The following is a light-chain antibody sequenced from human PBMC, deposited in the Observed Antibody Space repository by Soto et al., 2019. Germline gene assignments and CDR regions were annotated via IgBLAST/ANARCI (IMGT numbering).Light chain of an antibody. CDR1: RSNIGTYA. J-gene: IGLJ2*01. CDR3: AAWDDSLRAVV. V-gene: IGLV1-44*01. Sequence: QSVLTQSPSASGTPGQRVTISCSGSRSNIGTYAVNWYQQLPGAAPTLLIFRNHQRPPVVPGRFSGSKSGTSASLAINGPRSEDDDDYYWAAWDDSLRAVVFGGGTKLTVL. CDR2: RNH.